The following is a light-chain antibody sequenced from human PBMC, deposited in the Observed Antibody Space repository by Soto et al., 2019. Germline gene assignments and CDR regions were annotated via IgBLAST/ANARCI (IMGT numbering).Light chain of an antibody. CDR2: EVS. CDR3: SSYTRSSTSYV. J-gene: IGLJ1*01. V-gene: IGLV2-14*01. Sequence: QSVLTQPASVSGSPGQSITISCTGTSSAVGGYNYVSWYQQHPGKAPKLMIYEVSNRPSRVSNRFSGSKSGNTASLTISGLQAEDEADYYCSSYTRSSTSYVFGTGTKLTVL. CDR1: SSAVGGYNY.